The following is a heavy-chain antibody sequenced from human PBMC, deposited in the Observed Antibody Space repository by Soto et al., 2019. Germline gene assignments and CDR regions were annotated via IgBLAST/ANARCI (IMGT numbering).Heavy chain of an antibody. CDR1: GGSISSGDYY. D-gene: IGHD2-15*01. CDR3: AGFYGGSHNWFDP. J-gene: IGHJ5*02. CDR2: IYYSGST. V-gene: IGHV4-30-4*01. Sequence: PSETLSLTCTVSGGSISSGDYYWSWIRQPPGKGLEWIGYIYYSGSTYYNPSLKSRVTISVDTSKNQFSLKLSSVTAADTAVYYCAGFYGGSHNWFDPWGHGTLVTVSS.